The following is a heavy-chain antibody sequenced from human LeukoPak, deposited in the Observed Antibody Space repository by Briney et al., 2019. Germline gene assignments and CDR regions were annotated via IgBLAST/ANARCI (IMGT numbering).Heavy chain of an antibody. J-gene: IGHJ4*02. Sequence: PGGSLRLSCAASGFTFSSYAMSWVRQAPGKRLEWVSAISGSGGSTYYADSVKGRFTISRDNSKNTLYLQMNSLRAEDTAVYYCAKDVRSYGSGSYYNLNYWGQGTLVTVSS. V-gene: IGHV3-23*01. D-gene: IGHD3-10*01. CDR3: AKDVRSYGSGSYYNLNY. CDR1: GFTFSSYA. CDR2: ISGSGGST.